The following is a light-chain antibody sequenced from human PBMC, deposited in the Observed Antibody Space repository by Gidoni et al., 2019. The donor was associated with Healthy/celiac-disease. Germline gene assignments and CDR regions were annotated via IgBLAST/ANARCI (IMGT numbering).Light chain of an antibody. V-gene: IGKV1-5*01. CDR1: QSISSW. CDR2: DAS. J-gene: IGKJ1*01. CDR3: QQHNSYSPGWT. Sequence: DIQMTQSPSTLSASVGDRVTITCRASQSISSWLAWYQQKPGKAPKLLIYDASSLESGVPSRCSGSGSGTEFTLTISSLQPDDFATYYCQQHNSYSPGWTFXQXTKVEIK.